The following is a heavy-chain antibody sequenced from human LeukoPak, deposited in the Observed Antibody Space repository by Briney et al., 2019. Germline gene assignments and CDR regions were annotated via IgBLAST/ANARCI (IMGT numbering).Heavy chain of an antibody. Sequence: SSETLSLTCAVYGGSFSGYYWSWIRQPPGKGLEWIGEINHSGSSNYSPSLKSRVTISVDTSKNQFSLKLSSVTAADTAVYYCAREGGCSGGSCYSEGYYNWFDPWGQGTLVTVSS. V-gene: IGHV4-34*01. D-gene: IGHD2-15*01. J-gene: IGHJ5*02. CDR3: AREGGCSGGSCYSEGYYNWFDP. CDR2: INHSGSS. CDR1: GGSFSGYY.